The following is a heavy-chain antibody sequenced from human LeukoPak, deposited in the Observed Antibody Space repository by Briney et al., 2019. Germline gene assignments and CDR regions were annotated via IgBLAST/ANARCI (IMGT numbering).Heavy chain of an antibody. J-gene: IGHJ3*02. D-gene: IGHD6-6*01. CDR1: GFTFSSYS. Sequence: GGSLRLSCAASGFTFSSYSMNSVRQAPGKGLGWGSYISSSSSTIYYADSVKGRFTISRDNAKNSLYLQMNSLRDEDTAVYYCARDGVAARPGDAFDIWGQGTMVTVSS. V-gene: IGHV3-48*02. CDR2: ISSSSSTI. CDR3: ARDGVAARPGDAFDI.